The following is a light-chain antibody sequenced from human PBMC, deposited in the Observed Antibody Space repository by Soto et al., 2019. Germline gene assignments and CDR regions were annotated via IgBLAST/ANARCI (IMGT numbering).Light chain of an antibody. J-gene: IGLJ2*01. Sequence: SYELTQPPSVSVAPGQTARITCGGNNVGSTDVHWYQQKPGQAPVLVLYVDTDRPSGIPERFSGSNSGNTATLTISRVEAGDEADYYCQVWDSNSDHVVFGGGTKLTVL. CDR2: VDT. CDR1: NVGSTD. CDR3: QVWDSNSDHVV. V-gene: IGLV3-21*02.